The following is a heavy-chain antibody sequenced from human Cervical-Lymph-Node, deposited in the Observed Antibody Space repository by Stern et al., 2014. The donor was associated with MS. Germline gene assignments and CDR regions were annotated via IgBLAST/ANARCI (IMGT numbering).Heavy chain of an antibody. V-gene: IGHV4-59*01. CDR3: ARGSAPLPGY. CDR2: IYQGGSA. CDR1: GGSISDYF. Sequence: QLQLQESGPGLVKPSETLSLTCTVSGGSISDYFWTWIRQPPGKGLEWIGYIYQGGSANYNPSLKSRVTISVDMSKRQLSLKLNSVTAADTAMYYCARGSAPLPGYWGPGALVTVSS. J-gene: IGHJ4*02.